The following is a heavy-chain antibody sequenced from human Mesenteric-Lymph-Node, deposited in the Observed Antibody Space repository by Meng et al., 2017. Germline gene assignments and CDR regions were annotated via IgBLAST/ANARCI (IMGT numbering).Heavy chain of an antibody. CDR3: ARDPNGDYIGAFDF. V-gene: IGHV3-23*01. Sequence: GESLKISCAASGFTFSDYAMMLVRQIAGKGLEWVSAIRGRTGSTYYTDSVKGRFIISRDNSKNTLYLQMNGLRAEDTAIYFCARDPNGDYIGAFDFWGQGTMVTVSS. CDR2: IRGRTGST. CDR1: GFTFSDYA. J-gene: IGHJ3*01. D-gene: IGHD4-17*01.